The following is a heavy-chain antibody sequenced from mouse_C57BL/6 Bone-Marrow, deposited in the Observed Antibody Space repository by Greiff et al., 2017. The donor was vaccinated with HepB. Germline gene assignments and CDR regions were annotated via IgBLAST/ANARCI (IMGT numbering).Heavy chain of an antibody. J-gene: IGHJ3*01. Sequence: DVKLVESGGDLVKPGGSLKLSCAASGFTFSSYGMSWVRQTPDKRLEWVATISSGGSYTYYPDSVKGRFTISRDNAKNTLYLQMSSLKSEDTAMYYCAGYDGYYSFAYWGQGTLVTVSA. CDR3: AGYDGYYSFAY. D-gene: IGHD2-3*01. CDR1: GFTFSSYG. CDR2: ISSGGSYT. V-gene: IGHV5-6*02.